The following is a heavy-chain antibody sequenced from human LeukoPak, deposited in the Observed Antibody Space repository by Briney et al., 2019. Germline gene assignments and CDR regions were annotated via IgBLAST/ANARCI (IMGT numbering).Heavy chain of an antibody. Sequence: PSETLSLTCTVSCGSISSSSYYWGWIRQPPGKGLEWIGSIYYSGSTYYNPSLKSRVTISVDTSKNQFSLKLSSVTAADTAVYYCARLSDIVTTLWADYWGQGTLVTVSS. CDR1: CGSISSSSYY. V-gene: IGHV4-39*01. D-gene: IGHD2-15*01. CDR3: ARLSDIVTTLWADY. CDR2: IYYSGST. J-gene: IGHJ4*02.